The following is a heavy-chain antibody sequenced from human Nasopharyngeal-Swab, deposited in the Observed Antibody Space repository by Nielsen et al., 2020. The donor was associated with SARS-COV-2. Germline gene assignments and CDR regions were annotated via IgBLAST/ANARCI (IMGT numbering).Heavy chain of an antibody. CDR2: INSDGTRT. Sequence: GGSLRLSCAASEFAFSSYWMHWVRQAPEKGLGGVSRINSDGTRTNYADSVKGRFTISRDNAKNTLYLQMNSLRAEDTAVYYCARVDVHDAFDIWGQGTMVTVSS. CDR1: EFAFSSYW. J-gene: IGHJ3*02. V-gene: IGHV3-74*01. CDR3: ARVDVHDAFDI. D-gene: IGHD3-16*01.